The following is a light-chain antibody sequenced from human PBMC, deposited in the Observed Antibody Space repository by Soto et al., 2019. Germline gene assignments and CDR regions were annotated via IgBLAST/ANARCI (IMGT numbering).Light chain of an antibody. J-gene: IGLJ1*01. CDR3: CSYAGSSTYV. V-gene: IGLV2-23*02. CDR2: EVS. Sequence: QSELTHPASVSGSPGQSITISCTGISIDVVSYNLVSWYQQHPGKAPKLMIYEVSKRPSGVSNRFSGSKSGITASLTISGLQAEDEADYYCCSYAGSSTYVFGTGTKVTVL. CDR1: SIDVVSYNL.